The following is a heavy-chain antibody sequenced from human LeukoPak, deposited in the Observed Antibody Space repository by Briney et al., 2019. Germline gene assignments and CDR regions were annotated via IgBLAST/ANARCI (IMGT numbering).Heavy chain of an antibody. CDR2: IQYDGSNE. J-gene: IGHJ4*02. CDR1: GFTLSSYG. Sequence: SGGSLRLSCTASGFTLSSYGMHWVRQAPGKGLEWVAIIQYDGSNEYYVDTVQGRFTISRDNSKNTLYLQMNSLRTEDTAVYYCAKERYSSSSLFAITPFDYWGQGTLVTVSS. D-gene: IGHD6-13*01. V-gene: IGHV3-30*02. CDR3: AKERYSSSSLFAITPFDY.